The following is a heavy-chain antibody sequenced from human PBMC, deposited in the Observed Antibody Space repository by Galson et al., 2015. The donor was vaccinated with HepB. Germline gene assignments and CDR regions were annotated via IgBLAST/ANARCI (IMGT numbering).Heavy chain of an antibody. CDR3: AKPRSGGAHLDAFDI. CDR2: ISGGGENT. CDR1: GFTFSRYA. V-gene: IGHV3-23*01. J-gene: IGHJ3*02. Sequence: SLRLSCAASGFTFSRYAMSWVRQAPGKGLEWVSVISGGGENTYYADSVKGRFSISRDNSKNTLYLQMNTLRAEDTAVYYCAKPRSGGAHLDAFDIWGQGTMVTVSS. D-gene: IGHD2-15*01.